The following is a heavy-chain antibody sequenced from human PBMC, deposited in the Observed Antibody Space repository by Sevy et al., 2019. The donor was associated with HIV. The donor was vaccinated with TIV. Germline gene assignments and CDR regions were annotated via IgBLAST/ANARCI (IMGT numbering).Heavy chain of an antibody. J-gene: IGHJ5*02. CDR2: IWSDESNK. CDR3: ARRAVAGTYWFDP. CDR1: GFTFSNYG. V-gene: IGHV3-33*01. Sequence: LSLTCAASGFTFSNYGMHWVRQAPGKGLEWVAVIWSDESNKYYADSVKGRFTISRDNSKNTLYLQMNSLRAEDTAVYYCARRAVAGTYWFDPWGQGTLVTVSS. D-gene: IGHD6-19*01.